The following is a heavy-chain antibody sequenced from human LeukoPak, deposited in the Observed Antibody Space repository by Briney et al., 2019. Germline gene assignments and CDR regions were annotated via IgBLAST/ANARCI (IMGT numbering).Heavy chain of an antibody. CDR1: GYTFTSYG. CDR3: ARCSLYDFWSGSPAYYYYMDV. Sequence: GASVKVSCKASGYTFTSYGISWVRQAPGQGLEWMGRIIPILGIANYAQKFQGRVTITADKSTSTAYMELSSLRSEDTAVYYCARCSLYDFWSGSPAYYYYMDVWGKGTTVTVSS. D-gene: IGHD3-3*01. CDR2: IIPILGIA. V-gene: IGHV1-69*04. J-gene: IGHJ6*03.